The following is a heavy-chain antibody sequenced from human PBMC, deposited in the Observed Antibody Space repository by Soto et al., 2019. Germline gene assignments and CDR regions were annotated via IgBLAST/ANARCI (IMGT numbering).Heavy chain of an antibody. CDR3: ARGRIAAAGRNYGMDV. V-gene: IGHV3-48*02. Sequence: GGSLRLSCAASGFTFSSYSMNWVRQAPGKGLEWVSYISSSSSTIYYADSVKGRFTISRDNAKNSLYLQMNSLRDEDTAVYYCARGRIAAAGRNYGMDVWGQGTTVTVSS. J-gene: IGHJ6*02. CDR1: GFTFSSYS. CDR2: ISSSSSTI. D-gene: IGHD6-13*01.